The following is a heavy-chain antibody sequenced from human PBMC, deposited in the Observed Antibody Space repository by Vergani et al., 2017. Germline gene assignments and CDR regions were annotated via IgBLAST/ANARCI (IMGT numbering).Heavy chain of an antibody. D-gene: IGHD2-2*01. J-gene: IGHJ6*03. CDR2: IYPGDSDT. V-gene: IGHV5-51*01. Sequence: EVQLVQSGAEVKKPGESLTISCKGSGYSFTSYWIGWVRQLPGKGLEWMGIIYPGDSDTRYSPSFQGQVTISADKSISTAYLQWSSLKASDTAMYYCARHAKRGCSSTSCYLDYYYYMDVWGKGTTVTVSS. CDR1: GYSFTSYW. CDR3: ARHAKRGCSSTSCYLDYYYYMDV.